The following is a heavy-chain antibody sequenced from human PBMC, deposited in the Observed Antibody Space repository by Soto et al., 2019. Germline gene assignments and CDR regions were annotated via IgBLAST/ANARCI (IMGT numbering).Heavy chain of an antibody. Sequence: GGSLRLSCAASGFTVSSNYMSWVRQAPGKGLEWVSVIYSGGSTYYADSVKGRFTISRDNSKNTLYLQMNSLRAEDTAVYYCARGKALDGDYRLPHYGMDVWGQGTTVNVSS. CDR1: GFTVSSNY. J-gene: IGHJ6*01. CDR2: IYSGGST. D-gene: IGHD4-17*01. CDR3: ARGKALDGDYRLPHYGMDV. V-gene: IGHV3-53*01.